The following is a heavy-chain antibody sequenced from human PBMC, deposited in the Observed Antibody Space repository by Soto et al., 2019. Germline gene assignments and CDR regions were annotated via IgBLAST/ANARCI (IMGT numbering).Heavy chain of an antibody. V-gene: IGHV4-59*01. CDR1: GDSISGYF. Sequence: SETLSLTCTVSGDSISGYFWNWIRQPPGKGLEWIGNIYSSGTTNYNPSLKSRVTMSVDTSKNQCSLSLTSVTVVDTAVYYCGRGSGSSDYWGQGTLVTVSS. CDR3: GRGSGSSDY. CDR2: IYSSGTT. J-gene: IGHJ4*02. D-gene: IGHD2-15*01.